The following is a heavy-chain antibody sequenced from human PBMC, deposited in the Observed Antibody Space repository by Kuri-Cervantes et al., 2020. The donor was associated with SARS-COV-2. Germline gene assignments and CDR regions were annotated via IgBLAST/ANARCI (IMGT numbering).Heavy chain of an antibody. Sequence: ASVKVSCKASGYTFSEYYMYWVRQAPGQGLEWMGWINPNSGGTNYAQKFQGWVTMTRDTSSTGYMELSRLRSDDTAVYYCARGMVRGLIQSYYYGMDVWGQGTTVTVSS. CDR3: ARGMVRGLIQSYYYGMDV. J-gene: IGHJ6*02. CDR2: INPNSGGT. CDR1: GYTFSEYY. D-gene: IGHD3-10*01. V-gene: IGHV1-2*04.